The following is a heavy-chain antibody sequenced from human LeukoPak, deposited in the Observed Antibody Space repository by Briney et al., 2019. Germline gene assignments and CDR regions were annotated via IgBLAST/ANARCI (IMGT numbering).Heavy chain of an antibody. J-gene: IGHJ4*02. D-gene: IGHD3-10*01. CDR1: GYTFTSYY. Sequence: ASVKVSCKASGYTFTSYYMHWVRQAPGQGLEWMGIINPSGGSTSYAQKFKGRVTMTRDTSTSTVYMELSSLRSEDTAVYYCARSYGSGSEIFLFDYWGQGTLVTVSS. V-gene: IGHV1-46*01. CDR3: ARSYGSGSEIFLFDY. CDR2: INPSGGST.